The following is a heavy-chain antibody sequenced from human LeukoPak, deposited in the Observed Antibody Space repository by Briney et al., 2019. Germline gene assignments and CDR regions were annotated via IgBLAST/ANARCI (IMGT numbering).Heavy chain of an antibody. J-gene: IGHJ6*03. D-gene: IGHD3-10*01. Sequence: PSETLSLTCSVSGGSISRYYWSWLRQPAGKGLEWIGRIYTSGSTNCNPSLKSRVTISVDKSKNQFSLKLSSVTAADTAVYYCARGPPYYYGSGYYYYMDVWGKGTTVTVSS. CDR3: ARGPPYYYGSGYYYYMDV. CDR2: IYTSGST. CDR1: GGSISRYY. V-gene: IGHV4-4*07.